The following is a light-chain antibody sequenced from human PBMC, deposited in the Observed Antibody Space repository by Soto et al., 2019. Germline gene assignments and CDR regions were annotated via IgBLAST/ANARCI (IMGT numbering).Light chain of an antibody. J-gene: IGLJ1*01. V-gene: IGLV2-23*01. CDR3: CSYAGSSTYV. CDR2: EGS. CDR1: SSDVGSYNL. Sequence: QCVLTKPAYVSRSAGESSTISCTGTSSDVGSYNLVSWYQQHPGKAPKLMIYEGSKRPSGVSNRFSGSKSGNTASLTISGLQAEDEADYYCCSYAGSSTYVFGTGTKVTVL.